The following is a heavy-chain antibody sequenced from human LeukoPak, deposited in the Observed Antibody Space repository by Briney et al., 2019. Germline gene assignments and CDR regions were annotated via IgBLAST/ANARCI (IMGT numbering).Heavy chain of an antibody. CDR1: GYSFSNFW. CDR3: ARRGRSSSNFDF. CDR2: IYPGDSDA. Sequence: GESLKISCKGSGYSFSNFWIGWVRQMPGKGLEWMGIIYPGDSDARYSPSFQGQVTISTDKSISTAYLQWSSLKASDTAIYYCARRGRSSSNFDFWGQGTLVTVSS. J-gene: IGHJ4*02. D-gene: IGHD6-6*01. V-gene: IGHV5-51*01.